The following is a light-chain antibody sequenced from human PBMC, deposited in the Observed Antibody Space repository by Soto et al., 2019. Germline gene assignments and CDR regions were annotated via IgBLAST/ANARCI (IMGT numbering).Light chain of an antibody. CDR1: QTISSW. CDR3: QHYNSYVLT. Sequence: DIQMTQSPSTLSGSIGDRVTITCRASQTISSWLAWYQQKPGKAPKLLIYKASTLKSGVPSRFSGSGSGTEFTLTISSLQPDDFATYYCQHYNSYVLTFGGGTKVDIK. CDR2: KAS. V-gene: IGKV1-5*03. J-gene: IGKJ4*01.